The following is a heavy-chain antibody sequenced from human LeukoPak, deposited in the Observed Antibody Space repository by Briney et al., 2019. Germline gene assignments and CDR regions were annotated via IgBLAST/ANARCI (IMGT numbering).Heavy chain of an antibody. CDR3: ATSYGDYDPVWFDP. CDR1: GGSISSSSYY. Sequence: SETLSLTCTVSGGSISSSSYYWGWLRQPPGTGLEWIGSIYYSGSTYYNPSLKSRVTISVDTSKNQFSLKLSSVTAADTAVYYCATSYGDYDPVWFDPWGQGTLVTVSS. V-gene: IGHV4-39*07. D-gene: IGHD4-17*01. J-gene: IGHJ5*02. CDR2: IYYSGST.